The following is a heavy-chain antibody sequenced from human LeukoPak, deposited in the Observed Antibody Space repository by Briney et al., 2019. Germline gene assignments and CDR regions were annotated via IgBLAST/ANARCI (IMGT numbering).Heavy chain of an antibody. V-gene: IGHV5-51*01. CDR2: IYPGDSNT. CDR1: GYSFSSHW. J-gene: IGHJ4*02. D-gene: IGHD6-6*01. Sequence: GESLKISCMGSGYSFSSHWIGWVRQMPGKGLEWMGIIYPGDSNTRYSPSFQGQVTISADKSISTAYLQWSSLKASDTAIYYCARTYSSSSGPINYWGQGTLVTVSS. CDR3: ARTYSSSSGPINY.